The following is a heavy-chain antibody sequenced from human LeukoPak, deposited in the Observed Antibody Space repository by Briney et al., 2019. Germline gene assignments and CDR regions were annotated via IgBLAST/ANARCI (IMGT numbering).Heavy chain of an antibody. J-gene: IGHJ5*02. D-gene: IGHD3-10*01. V-gene: IGHV3-23*01. CDR2: ISGSGDNT. CDR1: GFTFRSYA. Sequence: GGSLRLSCAASGFTFRSYAMSWVRQAPGKGLEWGSGISGSGDNTYYADSVKRRFTISRDNSKNTLYLQMNSLTAADTAVYYCTTLGLMVRGVIGTYNWFDPWGQGTLVTVSS. CDR3: TTLGLMVRGVIGTYNWFDP.